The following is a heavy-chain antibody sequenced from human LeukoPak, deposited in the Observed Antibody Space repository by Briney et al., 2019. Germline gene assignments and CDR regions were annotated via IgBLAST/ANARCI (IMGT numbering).Heavy chain of an antibody. J-gene: IGHJ4*02. V-gene: IGHV4-38-2*01. CDR2: FYHTGST. CDR3: ARHWGATGCDS. CDR1: GYSFSSGYY. Sequence: PSETLSLTCAVSGYSFSSGYYWGWIRQPPGKGLEWIGSFYHTGSTYYNPSLKSRVTISIDTSKNQFSLKLSSVTAADTAGYYCARHWGATGCDSGGQGTLVTVSS. D-gene: IGHD3-16*01.